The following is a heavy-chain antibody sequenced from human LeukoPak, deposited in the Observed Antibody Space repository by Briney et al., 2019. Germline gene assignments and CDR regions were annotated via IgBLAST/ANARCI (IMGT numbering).Heavy chain of an antibody. Sequence: SETLSLTRTVSGGSISSYYWSWIRQPAGEGLEWIGRIYTSENTKYNPSLQSRVTMSADTSKSQFSLKLTSVTAADTAVYYCARGYSSGWPPYFFDYWGQGTLVTVSS. J-gene: IGHJ4*02. CDR3: ARGYSSGWPPYFFDY. CDR1: GGSISSYY. CDR2: IYTSENT. D-gene: IGHD6-19*01. V-gene: IGHV4-4*07.